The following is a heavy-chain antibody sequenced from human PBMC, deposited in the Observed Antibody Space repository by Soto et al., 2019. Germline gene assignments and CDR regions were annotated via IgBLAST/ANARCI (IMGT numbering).Heavy chain of an antibody. D-gene: IGHD4-17*01. Sequence: VSVKGYCKASGFTFTSEDSCWVRQEIGQGLEWMGWMNPNSGNTGYAQKFQGGVTMTRNTSIDRSKNQFSLELRSVSVADTAVYYCARDRKDYPDIWGKGTRVTVSS. CDR2: MNPNSGNT. V-gene: IGHV1-8*01. CDR3: ARDRKDYPDI. J-gene: IGHJ4*02. CDR1: GFTFTSED.